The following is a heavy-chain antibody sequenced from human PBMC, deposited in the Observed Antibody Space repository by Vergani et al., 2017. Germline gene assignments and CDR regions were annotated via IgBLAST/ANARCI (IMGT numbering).Heavy chain of an antibody. D-gene: IGHD3-22*01. CDR1: GYTLTELS. V-gene: IGHV1-24*01. CDR3: ATSDLYYYDSSGYYSP. Sequence: QVQLVQSGAEVKKPGASVKVSCKVSGYTLTELSMHWVRQAPGKGLEWMGGFDPEDGETIYAQKFQGRVTMTEDTSTDTAYMELSSLRSEDTGVYYCATSDLYYYDSSGYYSPWGQGTLVTVSS. CDR2: FDPEDGET. J-gene: IGHJ5*02.